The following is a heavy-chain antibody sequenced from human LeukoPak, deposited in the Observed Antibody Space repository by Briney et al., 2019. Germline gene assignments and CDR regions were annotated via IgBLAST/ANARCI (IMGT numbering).Heavy chain of an antibody. CDR2: IYYSGST. Sequence: LETLSLTCTVSGGSISSSSYYWGWIRQPPGKGLEWIGSIYYSGSTYYNPSLKSRVTISVDTSKNQFSLKLSSVTAADTAVYYCARLFRSSTSWFAYWGQGTLVTVSS. V-gene: IGHV4-39*01. CDR3: ARLFRSSTSWFAY. CDR1: GGSISSSSYY. J-gene: IGHJ4*02. D-gene: IGHD2-2*01.